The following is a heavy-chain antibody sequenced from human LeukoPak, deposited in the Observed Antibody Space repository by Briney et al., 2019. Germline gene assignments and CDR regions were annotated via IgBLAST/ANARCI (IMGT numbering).Heavy chain of an antibody. CDR1: GFTFSTYP. Sequence: GGSLRLSCAASGFTFSTYPMRWVRQAPGKGLEYVAAITSNGNSAYYANSVKGRFTISRDNSKNTLYLQMGSLRAEDMAVYYCARRRGDQEFYYFDNWGQGTLVTVSS. V-gene: IGHV3-64*01. J-gene: IGHJ4*02. CDR3: ARRRGDQEFYYFDN. D-gene: IGHD4-17*01. CDR2: ITSNGNSA.